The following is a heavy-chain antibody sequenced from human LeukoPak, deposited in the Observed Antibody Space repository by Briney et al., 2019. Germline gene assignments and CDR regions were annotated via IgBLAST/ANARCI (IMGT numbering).Heavy chain of an antibody. CDR2: INPNSGGT. V-gene: IGHV1-2*02. J-gene: IGHJ6*03. CDR3: ARDLARIVVVPAAIGASYMDV. Sequence: ASVKVSCKASGYTFTGYYMHWVRQAPGQGLEWMGWINPNSGGTNYAQKFQGRVTMTRDTSISTAYMELSRLRSDDTAVYYCARDLARIVVVPAAIGASYMDVWGKGTTVTVSS. D-gene: IGHD2-2*02. CDR1: GYTFTGYY.